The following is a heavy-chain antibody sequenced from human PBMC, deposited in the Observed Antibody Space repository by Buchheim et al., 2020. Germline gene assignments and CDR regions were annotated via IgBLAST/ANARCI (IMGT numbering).Heavy chain of an antibody. D-gene: IGHD2-21*02. V-gene: IGHV3-30*18. CDR2: ISYDGSNK. CDR3: AKQGTRGGDCYFPN. Sequence: QVQLVESGGGVVQPGRSLRLSCAASGFTFSSYGMHWVRQAPGKGLEWVAVISYDGSNKYYADSVKGRFTISRDNSKNTLYLQMNSLRAEDTAVYYCAKQGTRGGDCYFPNWGQGTL. CDR1: GFTFSSYG. J-gene: IGHJ4*02.